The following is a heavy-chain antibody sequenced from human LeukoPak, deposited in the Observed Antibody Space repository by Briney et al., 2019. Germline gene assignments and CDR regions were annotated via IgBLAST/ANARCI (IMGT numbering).Heavy chain of an antibody. Sequence: GSLRLSCTASGFTFNKYAMYWVRQAPGKGLEYVSDINSNGGSTYYANSVKGRFTISRDNSRNTLYLQMASLRVEDMAVYYCARRWPARDTVLVSTMIKWYFDLWGRGTLVTVSS. CDR1: GFTFNKYA. CDR2: INSNGGST. D-gene: IGHD5-18*01. V-gene: IGHV3-64*01. CDR3: ARRWPARDTVLVSTMIKWYFDL. J-gene: IGHJ2*01.